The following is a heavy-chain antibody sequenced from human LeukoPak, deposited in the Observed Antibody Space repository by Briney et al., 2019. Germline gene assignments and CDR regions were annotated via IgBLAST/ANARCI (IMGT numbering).Heavy chain of an antibody. CDR3: ATGLTCASFDY. CDR1: GYTLTELS. V-gene: IGHV1-24*01. Sequence: ASVKVSCKVSGYTLTELSMHWVRQAPGKGLEWMGGFDPEDGETIYAQKFQGRVTMPEDTSTDTAYMELSSLRSEDTVVYYCATGLTCASFDYWGQGTLVTVSS. J-gene: IGHJ4*02. CDR2: FDPEDGET.